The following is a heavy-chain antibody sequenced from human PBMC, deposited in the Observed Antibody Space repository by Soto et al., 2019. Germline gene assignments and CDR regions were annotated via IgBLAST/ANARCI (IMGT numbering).Heavy chain of an antibody. Sequence: ASVKVSCKASGYTFTSYYMHWVRQAPGQGLEWMGIINPSGGSTSYAQKFQGRVTMTRDTSTSTAYLQWSSLKPSDTAMYYCARQGNGAEGFDYWGQGTLVTVSS. V-gene: IGHV1-46*01. CDR2: INPSGGST. CDR3: ARQGNGAEGFDY. CDR1: GYTFTSYY. J-gene: IGHJ4*02. D-gene: IGHD4-17*01.